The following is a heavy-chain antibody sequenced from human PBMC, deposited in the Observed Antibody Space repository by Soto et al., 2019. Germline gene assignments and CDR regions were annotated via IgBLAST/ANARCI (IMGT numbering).Heavy chain of an antibody. CDR3: ARVRSYSYGQGYGMDV. CDR2: ISISSGYI. V-gene: IGHV3-21*01. D-gene: IGHD5-18*01. Sequence: EVQLVESGGGLVKPGGSLRLSCAASGFTFSTYSMNWVRQAPGQGLEWVSSISISSGYIYYADSVKGRFTISRDDAKNSLSRQMNSLRAEDTAVYYCARVRSYSYGQGYGMDVWGQGTTVTVSS. J-gene: IGHJ6*02. CDR1: GFTFSTYS.